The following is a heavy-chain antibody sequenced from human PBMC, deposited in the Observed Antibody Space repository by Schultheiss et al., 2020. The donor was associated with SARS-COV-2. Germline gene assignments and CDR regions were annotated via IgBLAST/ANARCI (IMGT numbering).Heavy chain of an antibody. CDR3: ARASPYFDY. CDR1: GGSISSSNW. CDR2: ISYDGSNK. V-gene: IGHV3-30*03. J-gene: IGHJ4*02. Sequence: GESLKISCAVSGGSISSSNWWSWVRQPPGKGLEWVAVISYDGSNKYYADSVKGRFTISRDNSKNTLYLQMNSLRAEDTAVYYCARASPYFDYWGQGALVTVSS.